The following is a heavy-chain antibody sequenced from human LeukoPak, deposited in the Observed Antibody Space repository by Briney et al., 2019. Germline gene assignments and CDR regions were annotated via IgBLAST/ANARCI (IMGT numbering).Heavy chain of an antibody. CDR2: IYYSGST. CDR3: ARDGSYSSGRLDAFDF. J-gene: IGHJ3*01. V-gene: IGHV4-61*01. Sequence: SETLSLTCSVSGGSVSCGSYYWSWIRQPPGKGLEWIGFIYYSGSTNYNPSLKSRVTISLDTSKNQFSLKLSSVTAADTAVYYCARDGSYSSGRLDAFDFWGQGTMVTVSS. D-gene: IGHD6-19*01. CDR1: GGSVSCGSYY.